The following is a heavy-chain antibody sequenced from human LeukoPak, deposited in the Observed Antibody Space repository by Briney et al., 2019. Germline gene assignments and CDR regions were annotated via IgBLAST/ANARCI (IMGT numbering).Heavy chain of an antibody. CDR1: GGSISSGGYS. D-gene: IGHD2-2*01. Sequence: SETLSLTCTVSGGSISSGGYSWSWIRQPPGKGLEWIGYIYYSGSTYYNPSLKSRVTISVDTSKNQFSLKLSSVTAADTAVYYCARALRRYQGPDKRFDPWGQGTLVTVSS. V-gene: IGHV4-30-4*07. CDR3: ARALRRYQGPDKRFDP. J-gene: IGHJ5*02. CDR2: IYYSGST.